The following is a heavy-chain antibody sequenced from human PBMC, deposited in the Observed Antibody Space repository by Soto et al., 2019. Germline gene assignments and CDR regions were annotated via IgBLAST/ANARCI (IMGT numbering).Heavy chain of an antibody. V-gene: IGHV3-30*18. CDR1: GFTFSNYG. J-gene: IGHJ4*02. CDR3: AKDGAPQYCGRSSCPPAGAY. Sequence: QVQLVESGGGVVQPGRSLRLSCAGSGFTFSNYGLHWVRQAPGKGLEWVAVISYDGSHKYYADSVKGRFNISRENYNNILYLQMDSLRAEDTAVYYCAKDGAPQYCGRSSCPPAGAYWGQGTLVTVSS. CDR2: ISYDGSHK. D-gene: IGHD2-15*01.